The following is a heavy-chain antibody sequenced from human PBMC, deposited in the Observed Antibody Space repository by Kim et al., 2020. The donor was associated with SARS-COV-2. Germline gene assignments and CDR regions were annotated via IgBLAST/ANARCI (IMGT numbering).Heavy chain of an antibody. CDR1: GGSISSGGYY. J-gene: IGHJ4*02. CDR3: ARVNGGYYDSSGYSYYFDY. D-gene: IGHD3-22*01. CDR2: IYYSGST. Sequence: SETLSLTCTVSGGSISSGGYYWSWIRQHPGKGLEWIGYIYYSGSTYYNPSLKSRVTISVDTSKNQFSLKLSSVTAADTAVYYCARVNGGYYDSSGYSYYFDYWCQGTLVTVSS. V-gene: IGHV4-31*03.